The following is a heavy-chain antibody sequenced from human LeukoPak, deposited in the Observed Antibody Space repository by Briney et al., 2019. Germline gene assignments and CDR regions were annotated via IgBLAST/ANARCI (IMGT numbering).Heavy chain of an antibody. J-gene: IGHJ3*02. CDR1: GFTFSSYE. D-gene: IGHD4-17*01. CDR3: ASAYGDYPTDAFDI. Sequence: GSLRLSCAASGFTFSSYEMNWVRQAPGKGLEWVSYISSSGSTIYYADSVKGRFTISKDNAKNSLYLQMNSLRAEDTAVYYCASAYGDYPTDAFDIWGQGTMVTVSS. CDR2: ISSSGSTI. V-gene: IGHV3-48*03.